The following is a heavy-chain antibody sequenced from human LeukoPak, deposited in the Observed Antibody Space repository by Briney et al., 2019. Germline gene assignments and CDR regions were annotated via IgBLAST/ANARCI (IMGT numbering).Heavy chain of an antibody. V-gene: IGHV4-34*01. Sequence: SETLSLTCAVYGDSFSGYYRGWIRQPPGKGLEWIGEINHSGTINYNPSLKSRVTILVDTSKNQFSLKLNSVTAADTAVYYCASPIYGDYTENGFDIWGQGTMVTVSS. CDR1: GDSFSGYY. D-gene: IGHD4-17*01. J-gene: IGHJ3*02. CDR3: ASPIYGDYTENGFDI. CDR2: INHSGTI.